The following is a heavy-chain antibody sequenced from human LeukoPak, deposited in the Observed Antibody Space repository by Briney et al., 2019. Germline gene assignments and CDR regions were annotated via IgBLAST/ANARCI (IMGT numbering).Heavy chain of an antibody. CDR3: ARGGMVRGAPYYYYGMDV. Sequence: SETLSLTCTVSGGSIRSYYWSWIRQPPGKGLEWIAHIHDSGSTYYNPSLKSRVTISVDKSKNQFSLKVSSVTVADTAVYYCARGGMVRGAPYYYYGMDVWGQGTTVTVSS. V-gene: IGHV4-59*12. D-gene: IGHD3-10*01. CDR2: IHDSGST. J-gene: IGHJ6*02. CDR1: GGSIRSYY.